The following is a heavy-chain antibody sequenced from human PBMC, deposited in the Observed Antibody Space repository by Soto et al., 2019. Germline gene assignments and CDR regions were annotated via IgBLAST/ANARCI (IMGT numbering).Heavy chain of an antibody. D-gene: IGHD2-8*01. CDR1: GYTFTSYG. Sequence: ASVNVSCKASGYTFTSYGISWVRQAPGQGLEWMGWISAYNGNTNYAQKLQGRVTMPTDTSTSTAYLELRSLRSDETAVYYCARDRLSLSLDDIVLMVYASQLFDYWGQGTLVTVSS. J-gene: IGHJ4*02. V-gene: IGHV1-18*01. CDR3: ARDRLSLSLDDIVLMVYASQLFDY. CDR2: ISAYNGNT.